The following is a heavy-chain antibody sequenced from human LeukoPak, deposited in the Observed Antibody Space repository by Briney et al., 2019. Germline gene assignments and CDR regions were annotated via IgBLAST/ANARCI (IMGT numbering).Heavy chain of an antibody. V-gene: IGHV3-23*01. Sequence: GGSLRLSCAASGFTFSGYAMSWVRQAPGKGLEWVSAISGSGGSTYYADSVKGRFTISRDNSKNTLYLQMNSLRAEDTAVYYCAKDLTISRDGYNLFDYWGQGTLVTVSS. CDR2: ISGSGGST. J-gene: IGHJ4*02. CDR3: AKDLTISRDGYNLFDY. D-gene: IGHD5-12*01. CDR1: GFTFSGYA.